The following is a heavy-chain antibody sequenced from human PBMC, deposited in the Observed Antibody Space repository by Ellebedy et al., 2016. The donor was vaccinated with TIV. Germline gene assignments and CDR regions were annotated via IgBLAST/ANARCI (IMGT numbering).Heavy chain of an antibody. V-gene: IGHV4-59*01. CDR2: IYYSGST. CDR1: GGSISTYY. J-gene: IGHJ6*02. CDR3: VRSEGYAMDV. Sequence: SETLSLXXTVSGGSISTYYWSWIRQPPGKGLEWIGYIYYSGSTNYNPSLKSRVTISVDTSKNLFSLKLSSVTAADSAVYYCVRSEGYAMDVWGQGTTVTVSS.